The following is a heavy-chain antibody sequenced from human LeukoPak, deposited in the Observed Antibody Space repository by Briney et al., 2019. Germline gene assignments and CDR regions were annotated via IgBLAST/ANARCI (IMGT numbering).Heavy chain of an antibody. CDR1: GFTFSSHA. Sequence: PGGSLRLSCAASGFTFSSHAMHWVRQAPGKGLEWVGRIRSNSDGGTIDYAAPVKGRFTLSRDDSKTTLYLQMNSLQTEDTAVYYCATDFYDSTWGQGTLVTVSS. J-gene: IGHJ5*02. V-gene: IGHV3-15*07. CDR3: ATDFYDST. CDR2: IRSNSDGGTI. D-gene: IGHD3-22*01.